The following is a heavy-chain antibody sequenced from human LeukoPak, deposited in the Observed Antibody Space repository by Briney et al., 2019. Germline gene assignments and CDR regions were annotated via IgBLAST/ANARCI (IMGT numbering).Heavy chain of an antibody. CDR2: INHSGST. CDR1: GGSFSGYY. D-gene: IGHD6-19*01. J-gene: IGHJ4*02. V-gene: IGHV4-34*01. CDR3: ARGGDSSGWYEDFDY. Sequence: ASETLSLTCAVYGGSFSGYYWSWIRQPPGKGLEWIGEINHSGSTNYNPSLKSRVTISVDTSKNQFSLKLSSVTAADTAVYYCARGGDSSGWYEDFDYWGQGTLVTVSS.